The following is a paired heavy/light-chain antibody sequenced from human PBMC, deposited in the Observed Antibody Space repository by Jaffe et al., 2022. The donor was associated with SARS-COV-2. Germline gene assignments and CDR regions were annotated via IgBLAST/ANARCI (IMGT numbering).Light chain of an antibody. CDR1: SSNIGADYD. Sequence: QSVLTQPPSVSGAPGQRVTISCTGSSSNIGADYDVHWYQQLPGTAPKLLIYGDSNRPSGVPNRFSGSKSGTSASLAIIGLQAEDEADYYCQSYDSSLNDPWVFGGGTRLTVL. CDR2: GDS. CDR3: QSYDSSLNDPWV. V-gene: IGLV1-40*01. J-gene: IGLJ3*02.
Heavy chain of an antibody. J-gene: IGHJ4*02. CDR3: ARQRWSDKRRFDY. CDR2: MNPKSGNT. Sequence: QVHLVQSGAEVKKPGASVKVSCKASGYTFTDYDINWVRQAPGQGLEWMGWMNPKSGNTGYAQTFQGRVTMTKSTSINTAYMELTSLTSEDSAVYYCARQRWSDKRRFDYWGQGTLVTVSS. V-gene: IGHV1-8*01. CDR1: GYTFTDYD. D-gene: IGHD2-15*01.